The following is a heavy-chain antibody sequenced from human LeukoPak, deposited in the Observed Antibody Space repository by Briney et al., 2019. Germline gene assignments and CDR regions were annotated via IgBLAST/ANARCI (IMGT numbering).Heavy chain of an antibody. J-gene: IGHJ4*02. D-gene: IGHD5-24*01. Sequence: GGSLRLSCVASGFPFSSYWMTWVRQAPGKGLEWVANIKQDGSKKSYVDSVKGRFTISRDNAKNSLYLQMNSLRAEDTAIYYCTRVGYIDEGINYWGQGTLVTVSS. CDR3: TRVGYIDEGINY. V-gene: IGHV3-7*04. CDR2: IKQDGSKK. CDR1: GFPFSSYW.